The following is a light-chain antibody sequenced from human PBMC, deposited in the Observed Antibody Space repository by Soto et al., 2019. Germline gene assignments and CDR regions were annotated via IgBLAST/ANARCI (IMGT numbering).Light chain of an antibody. V-gene: IGKV1-5*01. CDR1: QSISSW. CDR2: DAS. CDR3: QQSYTMPVT. Sequence: DIQMTQSPSTLSASVGDRVTITCRASQSISSWLAWYQQKPGKAPKLLIYDASSLESGVPSRFSGSGSGTEFTLTISSLQPEDFATYYCQQSYTMPVTFGQGTRLEIK. J-gene: IGKJ5*01.